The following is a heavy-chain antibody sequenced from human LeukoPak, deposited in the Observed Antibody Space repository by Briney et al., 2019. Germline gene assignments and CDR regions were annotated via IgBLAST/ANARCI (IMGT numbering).Heavy chain of an antibody. D-gene: IGHD1-14*01. CDR3: ARNVYRTFDS. V-gene: IGHV3-7*01. CDR2: IKQDGSEK. CDR1: GFTFSTYW. Sequence: GGSLRLSCAASGFTFSTYWMRWVRQAPGKGLEWVANIKQDGSEKYYVDSVKDRFTISRDNAKNSLYLQMNSLRVEDTAVYYCARNVYRTFDSWDQGTLVTVSS. J-gene: IGHJ4*02.